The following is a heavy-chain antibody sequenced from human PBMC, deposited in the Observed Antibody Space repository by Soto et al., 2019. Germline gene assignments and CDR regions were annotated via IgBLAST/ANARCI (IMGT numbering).Heavy chain of an antibody. CDR3: TKSWLFEKNWFDP. CDR2: ISSTGLYT. Sequence: PGGSLRLSCEASGFSFTTYGMSWVRQAPGKGLEWVSDISSTGLYTYLADSVKGRFTISRDNSKNTLYLQMNSLRVDDTAVYFSTKSWLFEKNWFDPWGQGTLVTSPQ. J-gene: IGHJ5*02. CDR1: GFSFTTYG. V-gene: IGHV3-23*01. D-gene: IGHD3-22*01.